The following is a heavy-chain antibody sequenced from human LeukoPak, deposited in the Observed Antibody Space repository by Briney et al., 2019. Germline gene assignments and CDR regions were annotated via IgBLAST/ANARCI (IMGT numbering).Heavy chain of an antibody. Sequence: GGSLRLSCTVSGFTVSSNSMSWVRQAPGKGLEWVSFIYSGGNTHNSDSVKGRFTISRDNSKNTLYLQMNSLRAKATAVYYCARRAGDYSHPYDYWGQGTLVTVSS. D-gene: IGHD3-22*01. J-gene: IGHJ4*02. CDR3: ARRAGDYSHPYDY. CDR2: IYSGGNT. V-gene: IGHV3-53*01. CDR1: GFTVSSNS.